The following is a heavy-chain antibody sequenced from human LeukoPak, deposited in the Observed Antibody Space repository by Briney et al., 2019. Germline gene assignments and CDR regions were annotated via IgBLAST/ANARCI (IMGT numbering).Heavy chain of an antibody. CDR2: ISASNGNT. D-gene: IGHD1-7*01. CDR3: ARDHSNWNYAPDF. Sequence: ASVKVSCKASGYTFTSYGISWVRQAPGQGLEWLGWISASNGNTNYAQKFRDRVTMSTDTSTGTAYLDVRSLTSDDTAVYYCARDHSNWNYAPDFWGQGTLVIVSS. J-gene: IGHJ4*02. CDR1: GYTFTSYG. V-gene: IGHV1-18*01.